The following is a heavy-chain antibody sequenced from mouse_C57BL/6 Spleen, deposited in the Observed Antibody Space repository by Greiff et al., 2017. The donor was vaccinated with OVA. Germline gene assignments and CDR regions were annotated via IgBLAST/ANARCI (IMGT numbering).Heavy chain of an antibody. CDR2: IYPGSGST. CDR3: ARGGYDDDGGAWFAY. J-gene: IGHJ3*01. CDR1: GYTFTSYW. V-gene: IGHV1-55*01. Sequence: VQLQQPGAELVKPGASVKMSCKASGYTFTSYWITWVKQRPGQGLEWIGDIYPGSGSTNYNEKFKSKATLTVDTSSSTAYIQLSSLTSEDSAVYYGARGGYDDDGGAWFAYWGQGTLVTVSA. D-gene: IGHD2-4*01.